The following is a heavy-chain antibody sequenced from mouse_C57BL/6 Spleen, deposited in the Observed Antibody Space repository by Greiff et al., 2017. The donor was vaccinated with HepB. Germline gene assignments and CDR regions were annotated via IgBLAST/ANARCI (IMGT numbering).Heavy chain of an antibody. D-gene: IGHD2-4*01. J-gene: IGHJ3*01. CDR2: IYPGSGNT. CDR3: ARKGGDEYEAWFAY. Sequence: QVQLKQSGAALVRPGASVKLSCKASGYTFPDYYINWVKQRPGQGLEWIARIYPGSGNTYYNEKFKGKAPLTAEKSSSTAYRQLSSLTSEDSAVYFCARKGGDEYEAWFAYWGQGTLVTVSA. V-gene: IGHV1-76*01. CDR1: GYTFPDYY.